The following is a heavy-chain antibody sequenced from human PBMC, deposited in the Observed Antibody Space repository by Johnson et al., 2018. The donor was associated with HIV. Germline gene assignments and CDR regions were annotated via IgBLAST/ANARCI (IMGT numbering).Heavy chain of an antibody. V-gene: IGHV3-23*04. J-gene: IGHJ3*02. CDR1: GFTFSSYA. CDR3: ARVRYSSGWPIYAFDI. Sequence: MQLVESGGGLVQPGGSLRVSCAASGFTFSSYAMNWVRQTPGKGLEWVSGISGSGVSTYYADSVKGRFTISRDNSKNTLYLQMNSLRAEDTAVYYCARVRYSSGWPIYAFDIWGQGTVVTVSS. CDR2: ISGSGVST. D-gene: IGHD6-19*01.